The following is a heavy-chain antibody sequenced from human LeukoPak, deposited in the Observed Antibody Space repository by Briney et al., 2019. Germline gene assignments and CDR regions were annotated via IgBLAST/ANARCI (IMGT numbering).Heavy chain of an antibody. J-gene: IGHJ5*02. CDR1: GGSISSSRYY. V-gene: IGHV4-39*07. CDR2: ISYSGSS. D-gene: IGHD4-17*01. CDR3: VRDDYGDYTRRFDP. Sequence: PSETLSLTYTVSGGSISSSRYYWGWIRQPPGKGLEWIASISYSGSSYYNPSLKSRVTISVDTSKNQVSLQLSSVTAADTAVYYCVRDDYGDYTRRFDPWGQGTLVTVSS.